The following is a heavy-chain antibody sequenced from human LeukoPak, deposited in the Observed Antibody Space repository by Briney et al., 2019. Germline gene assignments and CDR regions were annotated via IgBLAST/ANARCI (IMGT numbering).Heavy chain of an antibody. Sequence: GGSLRLSCAASGFTFSSYSMNWVRQAPGKGLEWVSSISSSSYIYYADSVKGRFTISRDNSKNTLYLQMNSLRAEDTAVYYCAKDSSYYGSGSRIEDWGQGTLVTVSS. J-gene: IGHJ4*02. D-gene: IGHD3-10*01. CDR2: ISSSSYI. CDR1: GFTFSSYS. V-gene: IGHV3-21*04. CDR3: AKDSSYYGSGSRIED.